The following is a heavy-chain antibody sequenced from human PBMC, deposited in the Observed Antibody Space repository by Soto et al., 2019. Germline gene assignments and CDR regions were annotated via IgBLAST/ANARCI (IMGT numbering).Heavy chain of an antibody. CDR2: IWYDGNNE. V-gene: IGHV3-33*03. CDR1: GFTFSGHG. Sequence: QVQLVETGGGVVQPGSSLRLSCAASGFTFSGHGMHWVRQAPGKGLEWVAVIWYDGNNEYYADSVKGRFAISRDNSRDTLSLQMNSLRADDTAVYYWARGMTMVPPPYYYYYLDVWGKGTTVTVSS. J-gene: IGHJ6*03. CDR3: ARGMTMVPPPYYYYYLDV. D-gene: IGHD4-17*01.